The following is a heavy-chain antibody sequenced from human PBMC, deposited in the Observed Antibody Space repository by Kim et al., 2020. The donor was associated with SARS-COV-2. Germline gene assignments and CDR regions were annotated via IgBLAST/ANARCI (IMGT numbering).Heavy chain of an antibody. V-gene: IGHV1-69*01. D-gene: IGHD4-17*01. CDR3: ARSTRDYGEYYFDY. Sequence: AQKSQGRVTITADESTSTAYMALSSLRSEDTAVYYCARSTRDYGEYYFDYWGQGTLVTVSS. J-gene: IGHJ4*02.